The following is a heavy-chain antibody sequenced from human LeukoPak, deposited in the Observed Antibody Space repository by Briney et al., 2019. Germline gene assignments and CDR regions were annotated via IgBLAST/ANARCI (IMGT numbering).Heavy chain of an antibody. V-gene: IGHV4-30-2*01. J-gene: IGHJ4*02. CDR1: GGSISSGGYS. Sequence: PSETLSLTCTVSGGSISSGGYSWSWIRQPPGKGLEWIGYIYHSGSTYYNPSLKSRVTISVDRSKNQFSLKLSSVTAADTAVYYCARDGGNSGAGEFDYWGQGTLVTVSS. CDR3: ARDGGNSGAGEFDY. D-gene: IGHD4-23*01. CDR2: IYHSGST.